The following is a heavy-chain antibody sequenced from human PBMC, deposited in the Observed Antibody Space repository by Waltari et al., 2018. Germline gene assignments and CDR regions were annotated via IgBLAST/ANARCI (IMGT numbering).Heavy chain of an antibody. CDR3: ARPLAPGGDY. CDR1: GYTFTGHY. CDR2: INPNSGGT. D-gene: IGHD3-3*02. J-gene: IGHJ4*02. V-gene: IGHV1-2*02. Sequence: QVQLVQSGAEVKKPGASVKVSCKASGYTFTGHYIHWVRQAPGQGLEWMGWINPNSGGTKYAQKFQGRVTITRDTSISTAYMELSRLTSDDTAVYYCARPLAPGGDYWGQGTLVTVSS.